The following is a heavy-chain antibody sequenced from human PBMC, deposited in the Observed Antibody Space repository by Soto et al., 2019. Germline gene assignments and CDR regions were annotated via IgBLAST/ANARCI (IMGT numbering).Heavy chain of an antibody. J-gene: IGHJ6*02. CDR3: ARDLWGYCGADCYPLDV. V-gene: IGHV4-59*01. CDR2: MYNTGST. CDR1: GGSISSSY. Sequence: QVRLQESGPGLVKPSETLSLTCTVSGGSISSSYWSWVRQPPGKGLEWIGYMYNTGSTIYNPSLKSRVTISVDTSKNQFSLKLNSVTAADTAVYCCARDLWGYCGADCYPLDVWGQGTTVTVSS. D-gene: IGHD2-21*02.